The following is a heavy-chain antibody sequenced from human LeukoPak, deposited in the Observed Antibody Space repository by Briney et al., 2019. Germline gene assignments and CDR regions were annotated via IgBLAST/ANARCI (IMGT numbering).Heavy chain of an antibody. V-gene: IGHV3-7*03. J-gene: IGHJ4*02. CDR3: ARTCSGGNCYSWGYFYN. CDR1: GFTFSNYW. CDR2: IKEDGNKK. D-gene: IGHD2-15*01. Sequence: GGSLRLSCAASGFTFSNYWMSWVRQAPGKGLEWVANIKEDGNKKDYVDSVKGRFTISRDNAKNSLYLQMNSLRAEDTAVYYCARTCSGGNCYSWGYFYNWGQGTLVTVSS.